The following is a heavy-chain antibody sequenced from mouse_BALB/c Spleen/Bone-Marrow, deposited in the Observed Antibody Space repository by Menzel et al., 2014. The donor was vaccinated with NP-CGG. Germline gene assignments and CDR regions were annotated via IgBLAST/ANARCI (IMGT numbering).Heavy chain of an antibody. CDR3: ARNLYYGSSLYAMDY. D-gene: IGHD1-1*01. Sequence: QVRLQQSGPGLVQPSQSLSITCTVSGFSITTYGVHWVRQSPGKGLEWLGVIWSGGSTDYNAAFISRLSITKDNSKSQVFFKMNSLQANDTAIYYCARNLYYGSSLYAMDYWGQGTSVTVSS. CDR2: IWSGGST. CDR1: GFSITTYG. J-gene: IGHJ4*01. V-gene: IGHV2-2*02.